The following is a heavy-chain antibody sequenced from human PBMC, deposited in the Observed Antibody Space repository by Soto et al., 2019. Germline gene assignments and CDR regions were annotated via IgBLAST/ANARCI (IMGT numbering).Heavy chain of an antibody. CDR1: GYTFTSYD. CDR3: ARKLLWFGEQDV. J-gene: IGHJ6*04. CDR2: MNPNSGNT. Sequence: ASVKVSCKASGYTFTSYDINWVRQATGQGLEWMGWMNPNSGNTGYAQKFQGRVTMTRNTSISTAYMELSSLRSEDTAVYYCARKLLWFGEQDVWGKGTTVTVSS. V-gene: IGHV1-8*01. D-gene: IGHD3-10*01.